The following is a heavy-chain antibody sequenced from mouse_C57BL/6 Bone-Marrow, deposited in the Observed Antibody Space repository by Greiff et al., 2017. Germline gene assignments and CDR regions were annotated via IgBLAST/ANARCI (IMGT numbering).Heavy chain of an antibody. V-gene: IGHV1-9*01. CDR3: ARFPYNYAEVWDFDV. CDR1: GYTFTGYW. D-gene: IGHD2-12*01. Sequence: QVQLQQSGAELMKPGASVKLSCKATGYTFTGYWIEWVKQRPEHGLEWIGEFLPGSGSTNYNEKFKGKATFTADTSSNTAYMQLSSLTTEDSAIYSCARFPYNYAEVWDFDVWGTGTTVTVAS. CDR2: FLPGSGST. J-gene: IGHJ1*03.